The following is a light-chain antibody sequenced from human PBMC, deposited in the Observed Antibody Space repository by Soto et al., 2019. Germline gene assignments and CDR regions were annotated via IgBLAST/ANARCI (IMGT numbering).Light chain of an antibody. J-gene: IGLJ1*01. CDR1: SSDVGLYDS. CDR3: SSYTSDSSYV. Sequence: QSVLTQPASVSGSPGQSITISCTGTSSDVGLYDSVSWYQQHPGKAPQLMFYAVSNRPSGVSNRFSASKSGNTASLFISGLQAEDEADYYCSSYTSDSSYVFGSGTKVTVL. CDR2: AVS. V-gene: IGLV2-14*01.